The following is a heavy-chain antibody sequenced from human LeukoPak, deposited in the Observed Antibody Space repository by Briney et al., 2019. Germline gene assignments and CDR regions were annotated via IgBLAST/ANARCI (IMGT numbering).Heavy chain of an antibody. CDR2: INTNTGNP. CDR3: ARVNTGRYFDWLFSLCY. Sequence: ASVKVSCKASGYTFTSYAMNWVRQAPGQGLEWMGWINTNTGNPTYAQGFTGRFVFSLDTSVSTAYLQISSLKAEDTAVYYCARVNTGRYFDWLFSLCYWGQGTLVTVSS. CDR1: GYTFTSYA. V-gene: IGHV7-4-1*02. J-gene: IGHJ4*02. D-gene: IGHD3-9*01.